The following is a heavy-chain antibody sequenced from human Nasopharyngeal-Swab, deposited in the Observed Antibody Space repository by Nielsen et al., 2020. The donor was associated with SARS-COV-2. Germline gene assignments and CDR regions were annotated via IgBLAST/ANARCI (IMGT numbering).Heavy chain of an antibody. V-gene: IGHV3-30*18. CDR1: GFTFSSYG. CDR3: AKIEGGVLRYFDWFLGDDAFDI. D-gene: IGHD3-9*01. J-gene: IGHJ3*02. Sequence: GESLKISCAASGFTFSSYGMHWVRQAPGKGLEWVAVISYDGSNKYYADSVKGRFTISRDNSKNTLYLQMNSLRAEETAVYYCAKIEGGVLRYFDWFLGDDAFDIWGQGTMVTVSS. CDR2: ISYDGSNK.